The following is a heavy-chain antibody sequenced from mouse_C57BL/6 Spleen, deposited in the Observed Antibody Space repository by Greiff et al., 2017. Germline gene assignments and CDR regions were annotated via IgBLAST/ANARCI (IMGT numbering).Heavy chain of an antibody. D-gene: IGHD1-1*01. Sequence: EVMLVESGGGLVKPGGSLKLSCAASGFTFSDYGMHWVRQAPEKGLEWVAYISSGSSTIYYADTVKGRFTISKENAKNTLFLQMTSLSSEATAMYYCARRTVVALDYWGQGTTLTVSS. CDR2: ISSGSSTI. J-gene: IGHJ2*01. CDR3: ARRTVVALDY. CDR1: GFTFSDYG. V-gene: IGHV5-17*01.